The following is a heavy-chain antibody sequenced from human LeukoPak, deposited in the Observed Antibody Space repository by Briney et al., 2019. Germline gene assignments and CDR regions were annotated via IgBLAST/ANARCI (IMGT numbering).Heavy chain of an antibody. CDR3: TKTTTGYSSGQYPGWPADH. D-gene: IGHD3-22*01. V-gene: IGHV3-23*01. CDR2: IFGSGGSA. J-gene: IGHJ4*02. CDR1: GFTFYNYA. Sequence: GGSLRLSCTASGFTFYNYAMYWVRQAPRKGLEWVAGIFGSGGSAHYADSVKGRFTISRDNSKNTVYLQMDSLRGGDTAVYYCTKTTTGYSSGQYPGWPADHWGQGALVTVSS.